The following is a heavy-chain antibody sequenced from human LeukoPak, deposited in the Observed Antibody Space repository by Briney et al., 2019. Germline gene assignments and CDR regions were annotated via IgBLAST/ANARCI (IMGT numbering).Heavy chain of an antibody. V-gene: IGHV4-34*01. D-gene: IGHD6-6*01. CDR3: ARGRGSGRQLGWYFDL. J-gene: IGHJ2*01. CDR1: GGSFSGYY. CDR2: INHSGST. Sequence: SETLSLTCAAYGGSFSGYYWSWIRQPPGKGLEWIGEINHSGSTNYNPSLKSRVTISVDTSKNQFSLKLSSVTAADTAVYYCARGRGSGRQLGWYFDLWGRGTLVTVSS.